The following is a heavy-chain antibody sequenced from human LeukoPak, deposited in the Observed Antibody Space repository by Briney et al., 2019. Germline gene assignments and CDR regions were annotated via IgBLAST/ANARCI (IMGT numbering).Heavy chain of an antibody. Sequence: SETLSLTCTVSGDSITSSYWSWIRQPPGKTLECLGYIYHTGDKMYNPSLRGRLTMSLDTSENQVSLRLTSVTAADTAVYFCAKTARVPFHWGQGTLVTVSS. CDR1: GDSITSSY. V-gene: IGHV4-59*08. D-gene: IGHD6-6*01. CDR3: AKTARVPFH. CDR2: IYHTGDK. J-gene: IGHJ1*01.